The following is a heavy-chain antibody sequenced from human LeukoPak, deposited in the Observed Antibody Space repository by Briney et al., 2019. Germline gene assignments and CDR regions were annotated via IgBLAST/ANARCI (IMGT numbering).Heavy chain of an antibody. V-gene: IGHV3-21*01. CDR3: ARAANRYCSGGSCYGY. CDR2: ISSSSSYI. J-gene: IGHJ4*02. CDR1: GFTFSSYS. Sequence: PGGSLRLSCAASGFTFSSYSMNWVRQAPGKGLEWVSSISSSSSYIYYADSVKGRFTISRDNAKNSLYLQMNSLSAEDTAVYYCARAANRYCSGGSCYGYWGQGTLVTVSS. D-gene: IGHD2-15*01.